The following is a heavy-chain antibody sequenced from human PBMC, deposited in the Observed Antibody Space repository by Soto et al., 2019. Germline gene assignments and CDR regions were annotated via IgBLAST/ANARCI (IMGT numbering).Heavy chain of an antibody. Sequence: QVQLVQSGAEVKKPGASVKVSCKASGYTFTSYGISWVRQAPGQGLEWMGWISAYNGNTNYAQKLQGRVTMTTDTSTSTAHMELRSLRSDETAAYYCARDRWGDIAAACTRYYYGMDVWCQGSTVTVSS. CDR3: ARDRWGDIAAACTRYYYGMDV. CDR2: ISAYNGNT. J-gene: IGHJ6*02. CDR1: GYTFTSYG. D-gene: IGHD6-13*01. V-gene: IGHV1-18*01.